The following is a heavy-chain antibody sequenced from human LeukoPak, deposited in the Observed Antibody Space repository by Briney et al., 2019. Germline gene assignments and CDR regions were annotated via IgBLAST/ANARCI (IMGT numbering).Heavy chain of an antibody. D-gene: IGHD2-21*01. V-gene: IGHV3-23*01. CDR2: ISGSGGST. Sequence: GGSLRLSCAASGFTFSSYAMSWVRQAPGKGLEWVSAISGSGGSTYYADSVKGRLTISRDNSKNTLYLQMNSLRAEDTAVYYCAKDRWGYLARYSNFDYWGQGTLVTVSS. J-gene: IGHJ4*02. CDR1: GFTFSSYA. CDR3: AKDRWGYLARYSNFDY.